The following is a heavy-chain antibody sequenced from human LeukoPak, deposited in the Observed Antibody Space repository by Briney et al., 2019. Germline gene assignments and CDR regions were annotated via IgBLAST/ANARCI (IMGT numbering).Heavy chain of an antibody. J-gene: IGHJ4*02. CDR3: ARAGIMITFGGVIVKALGDY. V-gene: IGHV1-2*02. CDR2: INPNSGGT. D-gene: IGHD3-16*02. CDR1: GYTFTGYH. Sequence: GASVKVSCKASGYTFTGYHMHWVRQAPGQGLEWMGWINPNSGGTNYAQKFQGRVTMTRDTPISTAYMELSRLRSDDTAVYYCARAGIMITFGGVIVKALGDYWGQGTLVTVSS.